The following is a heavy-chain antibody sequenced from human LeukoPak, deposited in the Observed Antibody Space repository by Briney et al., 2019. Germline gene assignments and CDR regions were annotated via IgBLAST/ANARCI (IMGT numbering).Heavy chain of an antibody. CDR2: LDFEDGET. CDR3: ATAPHYYDSSGYFDY. D-gene: IGHD3-22*01. J-gene: IGHJ4*02. Sequence: ASEKLPRNVSVYTLTELSMQCARGARGKGLEWGGGLDFEDGETIYAQKFQGRVTMTEDTSTDTAYMELSSLRSEDTAVYYCATAPHYYDSSGYFDYWGQGTLVTVSS. V-gene: IGHV1-24*01. CDR1: VYTLTELS.